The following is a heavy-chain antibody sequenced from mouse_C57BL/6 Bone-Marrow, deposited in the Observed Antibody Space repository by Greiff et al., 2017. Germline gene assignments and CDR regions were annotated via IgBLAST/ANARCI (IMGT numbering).Heavy chain of an antibody. V-gene: IGHV1-7*01. D-gene: IGHD2-10*02. J-gene: IGHJ4*01. CDR1: GYTFTSYW. CDR2: INPSSGYT. CDR3: GRGGKGYVYAMDY. Sequence: VQLQQSGAELAKPGASVKLSCKASGYTFTSYWMHWVKQRPGQGLEWIEYINPSSGYTKYNQKFKDKATLTADKSSSTSYMQLSSLTYEYSAVYYCGRGGKGYVYAMDYWGQGTSVTVSS.